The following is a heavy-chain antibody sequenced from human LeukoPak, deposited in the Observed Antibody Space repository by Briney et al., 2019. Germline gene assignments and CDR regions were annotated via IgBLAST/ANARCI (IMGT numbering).Heavy chain of an antibody. D-gene: IGHD3-22*01. CDR1: GFIFSTYS. J-gene: IGHJ4*02. CDR2: ITGSYSHI. V-gene: IGHV3-21*01. CDR3: ARGAEYYYDSSGYFPFDY. Sequence: GGSLRLSCAASGFIFSTYSMNWVRQAPGKGLEWVSSITGSYSHIYYADSVKGRFTISRDNAKNSLYLQMNSLRAEDTAVYYCARGAEYYYDSSGYFPFDYWGQGTPVTVSS.